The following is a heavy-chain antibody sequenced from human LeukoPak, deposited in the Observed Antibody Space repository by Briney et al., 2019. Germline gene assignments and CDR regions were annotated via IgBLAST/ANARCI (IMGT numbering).Heavy chain of an antibody. D-gene: IGHD3-10*01. J-gene: IGHJ4*02. CDR1: GFTFTSYA. Sequence: PGGSLRLSCAASGFTFTSYAMSWVRQTPGKGLEWVSSISGDGGSTYYADSLRGRFTISRDNFKNTLFLQMNSLRAEDTAVYYCAKDPYLGSGTLYPTFDYWGQGTLVAVSS. CDR3: AKDPYLGSGTLYPTFDY. V-gene: IGHV3-23*01. CDR2: ISGDGGST.